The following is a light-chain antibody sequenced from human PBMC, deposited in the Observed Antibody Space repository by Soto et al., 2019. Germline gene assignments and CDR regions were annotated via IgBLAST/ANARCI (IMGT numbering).Light chain of an antibody. V-gene: IGLV2-11*01. CDR2: DVT. CDR1: SSDVGGYNY. J-gene: IGLJ3*02. CDR3: CSYRGTYTWV. Sequence: QSALTQPRSVSGSRGQSVTISCTGTSSDVGGYNYVSWYQQHPGKAPKVMLYDVTKRPSGVPDRFSGSKSGNTASLTISGLQAEDEADYYCCSYRGTYTWVFGGGTKLTVL.